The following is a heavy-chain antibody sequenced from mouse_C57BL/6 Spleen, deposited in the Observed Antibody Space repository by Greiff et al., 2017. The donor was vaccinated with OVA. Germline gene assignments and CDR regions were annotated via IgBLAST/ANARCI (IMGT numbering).Heavy chain of an antibody. CDR1: GYTFTSYW. Sequence: VKLQQPGAELVRPGSSVKLSCKASGYTFTSYWMHWVKQRPIQGLEWIGNIDPSDSETHYNQKFKDKATLTVDKSSSTAYMQLSSLTSEDSAVYYCARDLPDWYFDVWGTGTTVTVSS. CDR3: ARDLPDWYFDV. V-gene: IGHV1-52*01. J-gene: IGHJ1*03. CDR2: IDPSDSET.